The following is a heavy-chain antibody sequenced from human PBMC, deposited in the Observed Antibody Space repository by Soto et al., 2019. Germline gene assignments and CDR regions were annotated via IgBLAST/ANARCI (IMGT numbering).Heavy chain of an antibody. V-gene: IGHV6-1*01. CDR2: TYFRSNLNL. D-gene: IGHD1-1*01. J-gene: IGHJ3*02. Sequence: WQTLSLTCAISGDRDSSKSSAWNWVRKSPSLGLNLFGMTYFRSNLNLYYAGSVISRITFNPDTSNNRFFLQLYSLSPENTAVYYCTRYPNNDHSNDFDIWSQGTMVPFSS. CDR1: GDRDSSKSSA. CDR3: TRYPNNDHSNDFDI.